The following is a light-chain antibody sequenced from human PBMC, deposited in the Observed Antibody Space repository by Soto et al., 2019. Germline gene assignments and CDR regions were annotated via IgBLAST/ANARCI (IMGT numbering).Light chain of an antibody. CDR3: QRYNGD. Sequence: QMTQSPSALSASVGDRVTITCRASHNINTWLAWYQQKPGEAPKLLIYDASNLESGVPSRFGGSGSGTEFTLAISSLQPDDFATYYCQRYNGDFGPGTKVDIK. V-gene: IGKV1-5*01. CDR1: HNINTW. J-gene: IGKJ3*01. CDR2: DAS.